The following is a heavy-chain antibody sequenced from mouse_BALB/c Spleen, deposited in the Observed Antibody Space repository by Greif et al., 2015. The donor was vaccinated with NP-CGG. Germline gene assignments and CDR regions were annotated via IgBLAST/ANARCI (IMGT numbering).Heavy chain of an antibody. D-gene: IGHD2-4*01. CDR2: INPSNGGT. Sequence: QVQLQQSGAELVKPGASVKLSCKASGYTFTSYYMYWVKQRPGQGLEWIGGINPSNGGTNFNEKFKSKATLTVDKSSSTAYMQLSSLTSEDSAVYYCTRPYYDSAWFAYWGQGTLVTVSA. J-gene: IGHJ3*01. V-gene: IGHV1S81*02. CDR3: TRPYYDSAWFAY. CDR1: GYTFTSYY.